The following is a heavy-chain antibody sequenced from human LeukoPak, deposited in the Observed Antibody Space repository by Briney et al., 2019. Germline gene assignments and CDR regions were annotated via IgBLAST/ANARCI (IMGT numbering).Heavy chain of an antibody. CDR1: GFTFSNYS. Sequence: GGSLRLSCAASGFTFSNYSMNWVRQAPGKGLEWVSSVSSSSSYIYYADSVKGRFTISRDNAKNSLYLQMNSLRAEDTAVYYCARTGRGEGDYWGQGTLVTVSS. V-gene: IGHV3-21*01. D-gene: IGHD2-15*01. CDR3: ARTGRGEGDY. CDR2: VSSSSSYI. J-gene: IGHJ4*02.